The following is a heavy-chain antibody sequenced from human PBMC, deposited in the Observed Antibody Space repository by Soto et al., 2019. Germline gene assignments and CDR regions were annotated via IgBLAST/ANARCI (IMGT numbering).Heavy chain of an antibody. CDR1: GYAFTTYG. J-gene: IGHJ4*02. Sequence: QVHLVQSGAEVKKPGASVKVSCQASGYAFTTYGITWVRQAPGQGLEWMGWISAHNGNTNYARKLQGRVTVTRDTSTSTAYMELRSLRSDDTAVYYCERGRYGDYWGQGALVTVSS. D-gene: IGHD1-1*01. CDR3: ERGRYGDY. V-gene: IGHV1-18*01. CDR2: ISAHNGNT.